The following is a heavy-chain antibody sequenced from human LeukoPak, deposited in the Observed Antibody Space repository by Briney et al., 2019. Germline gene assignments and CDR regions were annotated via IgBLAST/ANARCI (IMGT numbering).Heavy chain of an antibody. Sequence: SETLSLTCAVSGYSISSSYYWGWLRQPPGQGLEWIGTISHSGTTFYNSSLQTRVTISLDTSRNRFSLNLTSVTAADTAIYYCATFFGVIDDPLDYWGHGTLVTVSA. V-gene: IGHV4-38-2*01. CDR2: ISHSGTT. CDR3: ATFFGVIDDPLDY. J-gene: IGHJ4*01. CDR1: GYSISSSYY. D-gene: IGHD3-3*01.